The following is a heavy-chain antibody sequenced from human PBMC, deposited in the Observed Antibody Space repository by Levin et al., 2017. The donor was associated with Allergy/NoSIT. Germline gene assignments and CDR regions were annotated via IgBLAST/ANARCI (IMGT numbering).Heavy chain of an antibody. Sequence: SETLSLTCTVSGGSISSSSYYWGWIRQPPGKGLEWIGSIYYSGSTYYNPSLKSRVTISVDTSKNQFSLKLSSVTAADTAVYYCARSVAGTGGGTYWGQGTLVTVSS. CDR2: IYYSGST. D-gene: IGHD6-19*01. CDR1: GGSISSSSYY. CDR3: ARSVAGTGGGTY. V-gene: IGHV4-39*01. J-gene: IGHJ4*02.